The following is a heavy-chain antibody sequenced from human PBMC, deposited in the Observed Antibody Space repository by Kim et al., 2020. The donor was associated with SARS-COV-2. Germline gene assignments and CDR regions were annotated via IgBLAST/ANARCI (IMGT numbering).Heavy chain of an antibody. D-gene: IGHD3-10*01. CDR2: IKEDGSVK. Sequence: GGSPRLSCAASGFTFSNYWMIWVRQAPGKGLEWVANIKEDGSVKNYVDSVKGRFSISRDNVKNSLYLEMSGLTAEDTAVYYCAREPFASPWDCWGQGTLVTVSS. V-gene: IGHV3-7*01. CDR1: GFTFSNYW. J-gene: IGHJ4*02. CDR3: AREPFASPWDC.